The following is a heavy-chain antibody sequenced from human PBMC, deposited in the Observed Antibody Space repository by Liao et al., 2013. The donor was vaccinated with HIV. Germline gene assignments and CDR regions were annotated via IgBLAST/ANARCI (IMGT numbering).Heavy chain of an antibody. J-gene: IGHJ3*02. V-gene: IGHV4-34*01. CDR2: IDHSGSS. Sequence: QVQLQQWGAGLLKPSETLSLTCAVYGGSFSDYYWSWIRQSPGKGLEWIGEIDHSGSSNYNPSLKSRVTISVDTSKNQFSLNLTSVTAADTAVYYCARARQYYDFWSGYSDHDAFDIWGQGTMVTVSS. CDR1: GGSFSDYY. CDR3: ARARQYYDFWSGYSDHDAFDI. D-gene: IGHD3-3*01.